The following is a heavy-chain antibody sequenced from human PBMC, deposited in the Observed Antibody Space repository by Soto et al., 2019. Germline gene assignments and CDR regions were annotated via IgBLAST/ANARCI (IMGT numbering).Heavy chain of an antibody. CDR1: GFPFSRDA. D-gene: IGHD3-16*01. V-gene: IGHV3-23*01. CDR3: AKRECTFAPGPAPLNWFDP. J-gene: IGHJ5*02. CDR2: ISGGGGRT. Sequence: GGSLTLSCAASGFPFSRDAMSWVRRAPGKGLEWVSLISGGGGRTYYADSVKGRFTIFRENSNNTLFLQMNSLRADDTAVYYCAKRECTFAPGPAPLNWFDPWGQGTLVNVSS.